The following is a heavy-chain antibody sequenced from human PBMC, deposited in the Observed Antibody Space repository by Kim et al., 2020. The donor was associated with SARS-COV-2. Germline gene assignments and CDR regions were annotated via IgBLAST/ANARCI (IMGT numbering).Heavy chain of an antibody. CDR1: GGSISSSSYY. Sequence: SETLSLTCTVSGGSISSSSYYWGWIRQPPGKGLEWIGSIYYSGITYYNPSLKSRLTISVDTSKNQFSLKLSSVTAADTAMFYCARFRDYGDYFDYWGQGTLVTVSS. CDR2: IYYSGIT. V-gene: IGHV4-39*07. CDR3: ARFRDYGDYFDY. J-gene: IGHJ4*02. D-gene: IGHD4-17*01.